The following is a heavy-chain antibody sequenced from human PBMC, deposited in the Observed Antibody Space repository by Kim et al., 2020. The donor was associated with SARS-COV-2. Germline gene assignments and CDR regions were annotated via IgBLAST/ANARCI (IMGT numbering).Heavy chain of an antibody. CDR3: AKNPLPVSGSCDY. J-gene: IGHJ4*02. Sequence: GYADSVKGRFTIARDNAKNSQYLQMNSLRAEDTALYYCAKNPLPVSGSCDYWGQGTLVTVSS. V-gene: IGHV3-9*01. D-gene: IGHD6-13*01.